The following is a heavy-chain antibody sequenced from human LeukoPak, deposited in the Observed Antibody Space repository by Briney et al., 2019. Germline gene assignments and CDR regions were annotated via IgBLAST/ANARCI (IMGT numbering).Heavy chain of an antibody. J-gene: IGHJ4*02. Sequence: PSETLSLTCTVSGGAISSYYWSWIRQPAGKGLDWIGRIYTSGSTNYNPSLKSRVTMSVDTSKNHFSLKLSSVTAADTAVYYCAREYSHDSSGYRLADYWGQGTLVTVSS. CDR3: AREYSHDSSGYRLADY. V-gene: IGHV4-4*07. D-gene: IGHD3-22*01. CDR1: GGAISSYY. CDR2: IYTSGST.